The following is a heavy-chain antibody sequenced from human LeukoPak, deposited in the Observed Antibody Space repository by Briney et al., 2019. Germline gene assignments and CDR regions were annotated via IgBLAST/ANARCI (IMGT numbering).Heavy chain of an antibody. CDR1: GYTFTSYY. Sequence: ASVKVSCKASGYTFTSYYLHWVRQAPGQGLEWMGWINPNSGGTNYAQKFQGRVTMTRDTSISTAYMELSRLRSDDTAVYYCALIMSIAAAGYWGQGTLVTVSS. J-gene: IGHJ4*02. V-gene: IGHV1-2*02. D-gene: IGHD6-13*01. CDR2: INPNSGGT. CDR3: ALIMSIAAAGY.